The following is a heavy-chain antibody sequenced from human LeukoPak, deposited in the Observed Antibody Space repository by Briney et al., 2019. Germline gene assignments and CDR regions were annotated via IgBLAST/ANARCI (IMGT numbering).Heavy chain of an antibody. J-gene: IGHJ6*03. CDR2: ISSSSSYI. CDR1: GFTFSSYS. Sequence: GGSLRLSCAASGFTFSSYSMNWVRQAPGKGLEWVSSISSSSSYIYYADSVKGRFTISRDNAKNSLYLQMNSLRAEDTAVYYCARDFESGYGSRYYYYYMDVWGKGTTVTISS. D-gene: IGHD5-12*01. V-gene: IGHV3-21*01. CDR3: ARDFESGYGSRYYYYYMDV.